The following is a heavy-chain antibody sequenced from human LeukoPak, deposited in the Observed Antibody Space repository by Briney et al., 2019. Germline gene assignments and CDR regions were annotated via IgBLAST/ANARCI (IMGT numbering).Heavy chain of an antibody. J-gene: IGHJ6*03. D-gene: IGHD6-19*01. V-gene: IGHV4-34*01. CDR3: ARGENSSGWYRTNNYYYYMDV. CDR1: GGSFSGYY. Sequence: PSETLSLTCAVYGGSFSGYYWGWIRQPPGKGLEWIGSIYYSESTYYNPPLKSRVTISVDTSKNQFSLKLSSVTAADTAVYYCARGENSSGWYRTNNYYYYMDVWGKGTTVTVSS. CDR2: IYYSEST.